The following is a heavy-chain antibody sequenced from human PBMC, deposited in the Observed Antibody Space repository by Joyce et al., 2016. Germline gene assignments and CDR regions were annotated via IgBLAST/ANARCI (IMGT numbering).Heavy chain of an antibody. CDR3: VRSVGVAVAGVLLN. D-gene: IGHD6-19*01. CDR2: NSNDVKDK. J-gene: IGHJ4*02. V-gene: IGHV3-30*04. CDR1: GISLSGYV. Sequence: QVQLVESGGGAVQPGRSLRLSCAASGISLSGYVMHWVRQAPGKGLEWVAVNSNDVKDKDYEDSVKGRITISKDNSKNTLYLQMSSLQAEETAVYYCVRSVGVAVAGVLLNWGPGTLVTVSS.